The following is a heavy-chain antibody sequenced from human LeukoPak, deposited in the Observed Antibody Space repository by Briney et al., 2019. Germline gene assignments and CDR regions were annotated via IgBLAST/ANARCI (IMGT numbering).Heavy chain of an antibody. CDR2: ISGYSGDT. CDR3: ARDRASSSWGSTFDY. CDR1: GYTFSDYG. V-gene: IGHV1-18*01. J-gene: IGHJ4*02. D-gene: IGHD6-13*01. Sequence: ASVKVSCKASGYTFSDYGITWVRQAPGQGLEWMGWISGYSGDTDYARKLQGRVTMTRDTSTSTAYMELRSLRSDDTAVYYCARDRASSSWGSTFDYWGQGTLVTVSS.